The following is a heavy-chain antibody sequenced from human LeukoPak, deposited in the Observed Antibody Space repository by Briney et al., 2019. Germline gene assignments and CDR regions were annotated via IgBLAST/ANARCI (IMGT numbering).Heavy chain of an antibody. CDR1: GFILSTYW. CDR2: VVGSGALT. D-gene: IGHD4-23*01. Sequence: GGSLRLSCAASGFILSTYWMSWVRQAPGKGLEWVSAVVGSGALTSYADSVKGRFTISRDNSKNTLFLQINSLRAEDTAVYFCVKARTLVIPMDAFDVWGQGTMVTVSS. J-gene: IGHJ3*01. V-gene: IGHV3-23*01. CDR3: VKARTLVIPMDAFDV.